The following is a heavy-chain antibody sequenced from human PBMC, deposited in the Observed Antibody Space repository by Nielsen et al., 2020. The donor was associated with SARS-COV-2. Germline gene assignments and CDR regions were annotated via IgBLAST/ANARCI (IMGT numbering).Heavy chain of an antibody. CDR3: ATSLTDPSSFDY. D-gene: IGHD1-26*01. CDR2: IDYTGSP. V-gene: IGHV4-61*01. Sequence: SETLSLTCTVSGASVSTNTFYWSWIRQPPERGLERIGYIDYTGSPTYNPSLKSRVSISVDTSTDQFSLRLNSVTAADTAVYYCATSLTDPSSFDYWGQGTLVTVSS. J-gene: IGHJ4*01. CDR1: GASVSTNTFY.